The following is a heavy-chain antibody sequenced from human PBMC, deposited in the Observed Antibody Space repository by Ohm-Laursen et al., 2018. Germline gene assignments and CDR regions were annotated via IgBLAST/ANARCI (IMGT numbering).Heavy chain of an antibody. V-gene: IGHV1-69*04. CDR2: IIPILGIA. J-gene: IGHJ6*02. Sequence: SVKVSCKASGGTFSSNAISWVRQAPGQGLEWMGRIIPILGIANYAQKFQGRVTITADKSTSTAYMELSSLRSEDTAVYYCARGSDKEYYYGMDVWGQGTTVTVSS. CDR3: ARGSDKEYYYGMDV. CDR1: GGTFSSNA.